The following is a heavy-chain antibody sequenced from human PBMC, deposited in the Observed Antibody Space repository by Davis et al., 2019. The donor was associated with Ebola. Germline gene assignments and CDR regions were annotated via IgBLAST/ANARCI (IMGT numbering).Heavy chain of an antibody. D-gene: IGHD3-22*01. J-gene: IGHJ4*02. V-gene: IGHV3-30-3*01. Sequence: PGGSLRLSCAGSGFTFSSYAIHWVRQVPGKGLEWVAVISYDGSNKYYADSVKGRFTISRDNSKNTLYLQMNSLRAEDTAVYYCARNENYDSSGYYPLYFDYWGQGTLVTVSS. CDR1: GFTFSSYA. CDR3: ARNENYDSSGYYPLYFDY. CDR2: ISYDGSNK.